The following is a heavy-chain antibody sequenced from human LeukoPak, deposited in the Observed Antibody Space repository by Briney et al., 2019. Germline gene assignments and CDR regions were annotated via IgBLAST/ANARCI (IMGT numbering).Heavy chain of an antibody. CDR2: ITATGDTA. CDR1: GFTFTKCA. Sequence: GGSLRLSCVASGFTFTKCAMSWIRQAPGKGLEWVAIITATGDTAYYTDSVKGRFTISRDNSKNTLYLQMNSLRAEDTAVYYCATGSGTWGQGTRVTVSS. V-gene: IGHV3-23*01. CDR3: ATGSGT. J-gene: IGHJ5*02.